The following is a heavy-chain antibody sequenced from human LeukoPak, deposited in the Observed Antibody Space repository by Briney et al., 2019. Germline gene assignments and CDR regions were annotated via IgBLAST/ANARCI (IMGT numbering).Heavy chain of an antibody. V-gene: IGHV3-74*01. J-gene: IGHJ3*02. CDR1: GFTFSDTW. CDR3: ARDRSSTVEGAFDI. CDR2: IRSDGSDT. Sequence: GGTLRLSCAASGFTFSDTWMHWVRQAPGEGLVWVSRIRSDGSDTRYAESVKGRFTISRDNAKNSLYLQMNSLRAEDTALYYCARDRSSTVEGAFDIWGQGTMVTVSS. D-gene: IGHD4-23*01.